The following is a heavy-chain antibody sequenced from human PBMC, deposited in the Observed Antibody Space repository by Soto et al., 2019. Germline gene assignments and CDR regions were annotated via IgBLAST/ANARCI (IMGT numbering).Heavy chain of an antibody. Sequence: GGSLRLSCAASGFTFNFYSMNWVRQAPGKGLEWVSYISSSSSTIYDADSVKGRFTISRDNAKNTLYLQMNSLRAEDTAVYYCARAQLPRVAWFDPWGQGTLVTVSS. CDR3: ARAQLPRVAWFDP. J-gene: IGHJ5*02. CDR1: GFTFNFYS. CDR2: ISSSSSTI. V-gene: IGHV3-48*04. D-gene: IGHD3-10*01.